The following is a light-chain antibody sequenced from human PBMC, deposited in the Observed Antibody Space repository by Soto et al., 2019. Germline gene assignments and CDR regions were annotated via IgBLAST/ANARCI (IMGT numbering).Light chain of an antibody. V-gene: IGKV3-20*01. CDR1: QSVTYNY. CDR3: QQYGSPLWT. Sequence: EVVMTQSPGTLSLSPGERSTLSCRASQSVTYNYLAWYQPKPGQSPRLLISAASSRATGIPDRFSGSGSGTDVTLTVNRLEPEEFAVYYGQQYGSPLWTVGQGTKVDIK. CDR2: AAS. J-gene: IGKJ1*01.